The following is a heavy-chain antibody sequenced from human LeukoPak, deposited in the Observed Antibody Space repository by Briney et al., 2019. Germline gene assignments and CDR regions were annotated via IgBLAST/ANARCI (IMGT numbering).Heavy chain of an antibody. CDR3: ARLHLYYYDSSGSHHDY. Sequence: SETLSLTCSVSGDFISTSKSYWGWIRQPPGKGLEWIGSIYYSGNTYYNPSLKSRVTISVDTSKNQFSLKLSSVTAADTAVYYCARLHLYYYDSSGSHHDYWGQGTLVTVSS. V-gene: IGHV4-39*01. CDR2: IYYSGNT. CDR1: GDFISTSKSY. D-gene: IGHD3-22*01. J-gene: IGHJ4*02.